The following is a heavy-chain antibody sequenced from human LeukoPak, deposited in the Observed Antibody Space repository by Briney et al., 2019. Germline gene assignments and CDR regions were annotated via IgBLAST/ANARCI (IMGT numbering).Heavy chain of an antibody. J-gene: IGHJ4*02. D-gene: IGHD3-16*01. V-gene: IGHV3-30-3*01. CDR3: ARDRGGARLKHIDY. Sequence: PGGSLRLSCSASGFTFSSYAMHWVRQAPGKGLEWVAVISYDGSNKYYADSVKGRFTISRDNSKNTLYLQMNSLRAEDTAVYYCARDRGGARLKHIDYWGQGTLVTVSS. CDR2: ISYDGSNK. CDR1: GFTFSSYA.